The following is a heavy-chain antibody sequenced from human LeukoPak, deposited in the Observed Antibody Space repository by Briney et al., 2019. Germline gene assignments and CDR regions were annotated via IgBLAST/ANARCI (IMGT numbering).Heavy chain of an antibody. Sequence: GGSLRLSCAASRFTFDDYAMHWVRQAPGKGLEWVSLISGDGGSTYYADSVKGRFTISRDNSKNSLYLQMNSLRTEDTALYYCAKDKNDILTGSFDYWGQGTLVTVSS. V-gene: IGHV3-43*02. CDR1: RFTFDDYA. CDR2: ISGDGGST. CDR3: AKDKNDILTGSFDY. J-gene: IGHJ4*02. D-gene: IGHD3-9*01.